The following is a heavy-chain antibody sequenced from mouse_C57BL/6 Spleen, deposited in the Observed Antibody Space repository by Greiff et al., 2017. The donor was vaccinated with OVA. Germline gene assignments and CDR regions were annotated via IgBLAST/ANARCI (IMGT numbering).Heavy chain of an antibody. CDR2: IYPSDSET. D-gene: IGHD2-5*01. CDR3: ARGHSNYGYFDV. CDR1: GYTFTSYW. Sequence: VQLQQSGAELVRPGSSVKLSCKASGYTFTSYWMDWVKQRPGQGLAWIGNIYPSDSETHYNQKFKDKATLTVDKSSSTAYMQLSSLTSEDSAVYYCARGHSNYGYFDVWGTGTTVTVSS. J-gene: IGHJ1*03. V-gene: IGHV1-61*01.